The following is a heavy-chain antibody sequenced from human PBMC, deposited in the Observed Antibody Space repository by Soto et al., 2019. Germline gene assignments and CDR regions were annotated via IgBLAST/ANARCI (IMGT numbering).Heavy chain of an antibody. CDR1: GGTFSSYA. J-gene: IGHJ6*02. V-gene: IGHV1-69*13. Sequence: SVKVSCKASGGTFSSYAISWVRQPPGQGLEWMGGIIPIFGTANYAQKFQGRVTITADESTSTAYMELSSLRSEDTAVYYCAGGSAGVYYYGMDVWGQGTTVTVSS. D-gene: IGHD3-10*01. CDR3: AGGSAGVYYYGMDV. CDR2: IIPIFGTA.